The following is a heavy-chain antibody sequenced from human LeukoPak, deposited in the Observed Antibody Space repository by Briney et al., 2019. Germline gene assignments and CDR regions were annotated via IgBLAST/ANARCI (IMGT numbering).Heavy chain of an antibody. J-gene: IGHJ3*02. CDR1: GYTFSGQF. CDR2: INPNSGGT. D-gene: IGHD4-11*01. CDR3: AGCQSNVADDAFDI. Sequence: ASVKVSCKTSGYTFSGQFLHWVRQAPGQGLEWMGWINPNSGGTKSAQKFQGRVIMTRDTSISTAYMELRSLSSDDTAVYYCAGCQSNVADDAFDIWGQGTMVTVSS. V-gene: IGHV1-2*02.